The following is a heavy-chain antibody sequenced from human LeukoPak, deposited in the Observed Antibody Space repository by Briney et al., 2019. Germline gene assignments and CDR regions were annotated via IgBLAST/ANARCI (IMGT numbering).Heavy chain of an antibody. V-gene: IGHV6-1*01. D-gene: IGHD6-6*01. CDR1: GXSVSTNSAA. J-gene: IGHJ4*02. CDR3: ARYTSSGRYFDS. Sequence: SQTLSLTWAISGXSVSTNSAAWNWIRQSPSRGLEWLGRTYYRSKWYNEYAVSVNSRITINPDTSKNQFSLQLNSVTPEDTAVYYCARYTSSGRYFDSWGQGTLVTVSS. CDR2: TYYRSKWYN.